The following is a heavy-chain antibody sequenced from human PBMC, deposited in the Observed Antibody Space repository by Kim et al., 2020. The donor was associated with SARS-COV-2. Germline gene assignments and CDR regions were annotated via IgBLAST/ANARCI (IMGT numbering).Heavy chain of an antibody. V-gene: IGHV3-23*01. Sequence: GGSLRLSCAASGFTFSSYAMSWVRQAPGKGLEWVSAISGSGGSTYYADSVKGRFTISRDNSKNTLYLQMNSLRAEDTAVYYCAKVRGYDFWSGYQRDAFDIWGQGTMVTVSS. CDR2: ISGSGGST. CDR1: GFTFSSYA. J-gene: IGHJ3*02. CDR3: AKVRGYDFWSGYQRDAFDI. D-gene: IGHD3-3*01.